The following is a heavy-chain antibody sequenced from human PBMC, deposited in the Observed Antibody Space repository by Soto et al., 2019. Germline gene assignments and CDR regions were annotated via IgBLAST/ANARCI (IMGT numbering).Heavy chain of an antibody. D-gene: IGHD6-13*01. CDR1: GFTFSSYG. CDR3: AKDATGRIAAARTYYFDY. J-gene: IGHJ4*02. Sequence: GGSLRLSCAASGFTFSSYGMHWVRQAPGKGLEWVAVISYDGSNKYYADSVKGRFTISRDNSKNTLYLQMNSLRAEDTAVYYCAKDATGRIAAARTYYFDYWGQGTLVTVSS. CDR2: ISYDGSNK. V-gene: IGHV3-30*18.